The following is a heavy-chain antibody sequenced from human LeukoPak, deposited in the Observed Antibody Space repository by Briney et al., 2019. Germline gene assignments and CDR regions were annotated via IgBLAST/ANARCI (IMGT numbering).Heavy chain of an antibody. D-gene: IGHD5-12*01. Sequence: SVKVSCKASGGTFSSYAISWVRQAPGQGLEWMGRIIPILGIANYAQRFQGRVTITADKSTSTAYMELSSLRSEDTAVYYCARESDSGYDSWLSVWFDPRGQGTLVTVSS. V-gene: IGHV1-69*04. J-gene: IGHJ5*02. CDR1: GGTFSSYA. CDR3: ARESDSGYDSWLSVWFDP. CDR2: IIPILGIA.